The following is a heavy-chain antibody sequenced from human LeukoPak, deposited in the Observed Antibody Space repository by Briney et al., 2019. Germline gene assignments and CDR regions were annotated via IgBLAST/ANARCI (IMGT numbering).Heavy chain of an antibody. CDR1: GGSISSHS. V-gene: IGHV4-59*11. CDR3: VRDPGTTIDS. Sequence: PSETLSLTCTVSGGSISSHSWSWIRQPPGKGLEWIGYIFYSGSTNYNPSLKSRVTISVDTSKNQFSLKLSSVNAADTAVYYCVRDPGTTIDSWGPGILVTVSS. D-gene: IGHD1/OR15-1a*01. J-gene: IGHJ4*02. CDR2: IFYSGST.